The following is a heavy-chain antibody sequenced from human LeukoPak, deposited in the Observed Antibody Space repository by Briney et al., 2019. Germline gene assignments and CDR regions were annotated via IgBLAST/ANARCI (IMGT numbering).Heavy chain of an antibody. CDR2: MYHTGHT. D-gene: IGHD2-2*01. CDR3: ARHAIGGAQDFDY. J-gene: IGHJ4*02. V-gene: IGHV4-59*08. CDR1: GGSISNYY. Sequence: SETLSLTCNVSGGSISNYYWSWIRQPPGKGLEWIGYMYHTGHTMYNSSLKSRVTMSLDTSKNHFSLRLSSVTAADTAVYYCARHAIGGAQDFDYWGQGTLVTVSS.